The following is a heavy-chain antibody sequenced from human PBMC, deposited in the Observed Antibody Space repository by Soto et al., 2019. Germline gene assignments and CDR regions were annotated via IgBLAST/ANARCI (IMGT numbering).Heavy chain of an antibody. CDR1: GFTFSNAW. V-gene: IGHV3-15*01. CDR2: IKSKTDGGTT. J-gene: IGHJ6*03. Sequence: GGSLRLSCAASGFTFSNAWMSWVRQAPGKGLEWVGRIKSKTDGGTTDYAAPVKGRFTISRDDSKNTLYLQMNSLKTEDTAVYYCTTPDGYSGYDSSYYYYMDVWGKGTTVTVSS. CDR3: TTPDGYSGYDSSYYYYMDV. D-gene: IGHD5-12*01.